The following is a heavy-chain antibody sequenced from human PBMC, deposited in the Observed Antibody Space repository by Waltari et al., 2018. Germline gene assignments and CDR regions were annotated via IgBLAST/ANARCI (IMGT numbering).Heavy chain of an antibody. CDR3: ASRYGRGLGQDNAFDI. CDR2: IIPIFGTA. V-gene: IGHV1-69*08. J-gene: IGHJ3*02. Sequence: QVQLVQSGAAVKKPGSSVKVSCKASGGTFSSYAIRWVRQAPGQGLEWMGRIIPIFGTANYAQKFQGRVTITADKSTSTAYMELSSLRSEDTAVYYCASRYGRGLGQDNAFDIWGQGTMVTVSS. D-gene: IGHD2-15*01. CDR1: GGTFSSYA.